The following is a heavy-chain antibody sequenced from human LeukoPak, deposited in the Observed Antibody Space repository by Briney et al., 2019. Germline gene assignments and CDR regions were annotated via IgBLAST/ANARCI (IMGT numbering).Heavy chain of an antibody. D-gene: IGHD3-22*01. CDR3: ARTLYYYDSSAYGGFDY. Sequence: SETLSLTCTVSGGSISSYYWSWIRQPPGKGLEWIGYIYYSENTNYNPSLKSRVTISVDTSKNQFSLKLSSVTAADTAVYYCARTLYYYDSSAYGGFDYWGQGTLVTVSS. V-gene: IGHV4-59*08. CDR1: GGSISSYY. J-gene: IGHJ4*02. CDR2: IYYSENT.